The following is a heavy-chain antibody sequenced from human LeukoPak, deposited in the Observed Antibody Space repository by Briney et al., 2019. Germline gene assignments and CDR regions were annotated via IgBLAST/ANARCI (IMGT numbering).Heavy chain of an antibody. V-gene: IGHV1-18*01. D-gene: IGHD4-17*01. CDR1: GYTFTSFD. CDR2: ISAYNDNT. CDR3: ARDVTTVTAVNNY. J-gene: IGHJ4*02. Sequence: ASVKVSCKASGYTFTSFDIIWVRQAPGQGLEWLGWISAYNDNTHYAQKFQGRVTMTTDTSTSTAYMELRSLRSDDTAVYYCARDVTTVTAVNNYWGQGTLVTVSS.